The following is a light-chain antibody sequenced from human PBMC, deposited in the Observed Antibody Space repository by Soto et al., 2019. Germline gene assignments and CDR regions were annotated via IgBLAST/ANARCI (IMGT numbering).Light chain of an antibody. J-gene: IGLJ1*01. V-gene: IGLV1-51*02. Sequence: QSVLTQPPSVSAAPGQKVTFSCSGSSSNIGKNYVSWYQQVPGTAPNLLIYEDNKRRSGIPDRFSGSKSGTSATLGITGLQTGDEADYYCGTWHSSLSVFVFGTGTKVTVL. CDR3: GTWHSSLSVFV. CDR1: SSNIGKNY. CDR2: EDN.